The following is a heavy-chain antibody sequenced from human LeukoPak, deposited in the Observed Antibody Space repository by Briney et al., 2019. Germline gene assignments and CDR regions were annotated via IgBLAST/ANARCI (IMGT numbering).Heavy chain of an antibody. CDR3: ARHGQTWIEFDP. D-gene: IGHD5-12*01. J-gene: IGHJ5*02. V-gene: IGHV6-1*01. CDR1: GDSVSSNSAA. CDR2: TYYRSKWYN. Sequence: SQTLSLTCAISGDSVSSNSAAWNWIRQSPSRGLEWLVRTYYRSKWYNDYAVSVKSRITINPDTSKNQFSLQLNSVTAADTAVYYCARHGQTWIEFDPWGQGTLVTVSS.